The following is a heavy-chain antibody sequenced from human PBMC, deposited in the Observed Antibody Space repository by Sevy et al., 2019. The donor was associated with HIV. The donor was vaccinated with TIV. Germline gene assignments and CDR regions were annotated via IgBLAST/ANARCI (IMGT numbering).Heavy chain of an antibody. V-gene: IGHV3-30-3*01. CDR3: ARGSGSYYNVPYYYGMDV. D-gene: IGHD3-10*01. CDR2: ISYDGSNK. Sequence: GGSLRLSCAASGFTFSSYAMHWVRQAPGKGLEWVAVISYDGSNKYYADSVKGRFTISRDNSKNTLYLQMDGLRAEDTAVYYCARGSGSYYNVPYYYGMDVWGQGTTVTVSS. J-gene: IGHJ6*02. CDR1: GFTFSSYA.